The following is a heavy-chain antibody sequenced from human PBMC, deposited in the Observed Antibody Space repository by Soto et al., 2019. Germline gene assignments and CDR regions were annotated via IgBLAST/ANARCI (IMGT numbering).Heavy chain of an antibody. CDR3: ARGYDYDSGGYLFDY. CDR2: IYYSGST. Sequence: TSETLSLTCSVSGGSVSSNIYYWTWIRQHPGKGPEWIGHIYYSGSTYYNPSLKSRVTISLDMSKNQFSLKLTSVSAADTAVYYCARGYDYDSGGYLFDYWRHGTLVTVPS. V-gene: IGHV4-31*03. J-gene: IGHJ5*01. CDR1: GGSVSSNIYY. D-gene: IGHD3-22*01.